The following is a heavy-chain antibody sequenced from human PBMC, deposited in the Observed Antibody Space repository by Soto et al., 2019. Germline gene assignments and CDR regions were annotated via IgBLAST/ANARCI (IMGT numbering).Heavy chain of an antibody. V-gene: IGHV4-31*03. CDR2: IYYSGST. D-gene: IGHD5-12*01. CDR1: GGSISSGGYY. CDR3: ARGRRGYSGYDHLDY. J-gene: IGHJ4*02. Sequence: SETLSLTCTVSGGSISSGGYYWSWIRQHPGKGLEWIGYIYYSGSTYYNPSLKSRVTISVDTSKNQFSLKLSSVTAADTAVYYCARGRRGYSGYDHLDYWGQGTLVTVSS.